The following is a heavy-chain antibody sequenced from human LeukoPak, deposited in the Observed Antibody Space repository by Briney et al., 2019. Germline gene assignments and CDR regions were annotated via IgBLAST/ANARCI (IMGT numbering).Heavy chain of an antibody. CDR1: GFTFSSYA. CDR3: ARGYDFWSGYYMA. V-gene: IGHV3-30-3*01. J-gene: IGHJ5*02. D-gene: IGHD3-3*01. Sequence: GGSLRLSCAASGFTFSSYAMHWVRQAPGKGLEWVAVISYDGSNKYYEDSVKGRFTISRDNSKNTLYLQMNSLRAEDTAVYYCARGYDFWSGYYMAWGQGTLVTVSS. CDR2: ISYDGSNK.